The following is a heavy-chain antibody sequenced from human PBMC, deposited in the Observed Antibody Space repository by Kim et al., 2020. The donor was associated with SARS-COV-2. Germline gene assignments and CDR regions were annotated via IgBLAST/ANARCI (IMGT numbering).Heavy chain of an antibody. CDR3: ARSLYCSSTTCHYGMDV. CDR2: ISSAGSTT. CDR1: GFTFSSYE. V-gene: IGHV3-48*03. J-gene: IGHJ6*02. D-gene: IGHD2-2*01. Sequence: GGSLRLSCAASGFTFSSYEMNWVRQAPGKGLEWVSYISSAGSTTPYADPVKGRFTISRDNARNSLYLQMNSLRAEDTAVYYCARSLYCSSTTCHYGMDVWGQGTTVTASS.